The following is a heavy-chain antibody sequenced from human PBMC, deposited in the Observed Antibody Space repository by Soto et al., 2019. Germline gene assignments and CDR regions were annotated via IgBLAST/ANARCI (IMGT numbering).Heavy chain of an antibody. CDR3: ARGDQGMDV. CDR1: GFTFSSYG. Sequence: QVQLVESGGGVVQPGRSLRLSCAASGFTFSSYGMHWVRQAPGKGLEWVAVIWYDGSNKYYADSVKGRFTSSRDNSKNTLYLQMNSLRAEDTAVYYCARGDQGMDVWGQGTTVTVSS. CDR2: IWYDGSNK. V-gene: IGHV3-33*01. J-gene: IGHJ6*02. D-gene: IGHD2-2*01.